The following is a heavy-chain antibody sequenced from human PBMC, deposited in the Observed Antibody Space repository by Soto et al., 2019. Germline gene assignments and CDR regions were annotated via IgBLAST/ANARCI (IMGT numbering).Heavy chain of an antibody. Sequence: ASGKGSCKASGYRFINYGISWVGQAPGQGLEWMGWISVYNGKTNYAQKLQGRVTMTTDTSTSTAYMELRSLRSDDPAVYYCVRDLDGSGSYYTDYWGPGTLVTVSS. CDR1: GYRFINYG. CDR3: VRDLDGSGSYYTDY. D-gene: IGHD3-10*01. V-gene: IGHV1-18*01. CDR2: ISVYNGKT. J-gene: IGHJ4*02.